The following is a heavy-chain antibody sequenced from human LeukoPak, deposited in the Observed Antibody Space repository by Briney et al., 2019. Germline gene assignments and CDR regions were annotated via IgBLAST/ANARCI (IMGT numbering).Heavy chain of an antibody. J-gene: IGHJ4*02. CDR3: ARDRAGGTYGNLDY. Sequence: GASVKVSCKASGYTFTGYYMHWVRQAPGQGLEWMGWINPNSGGTNYAQKFQGRVTMTTDSSTSTAYMELRSLRSDDTAVYYCARDRAGGTYGNLDYWGQGTLVTVSS. V-gene: IGHV1-2*02. CDR2: INPNSGGT. D-gene: IGHD3-10*01. CDR1: GYTFTGYY.